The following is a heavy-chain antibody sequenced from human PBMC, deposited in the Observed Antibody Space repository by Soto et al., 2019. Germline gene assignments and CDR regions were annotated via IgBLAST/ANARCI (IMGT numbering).Heavy chain of an antibody. J-gene: IGHJ4*02. Sequence: QVQLQESGPRLVKPSETLSLTCTVSGGSISSYYWGWIRQPPGKGLEFIGYVYYNGNTNYNPSFKSRVTISIDTSTNQFSLNLKSVSAADTAVYDCPRDGSGVNFGDGPYAFDHWGQGTQVSFSS. CDR1: GGSISSYY. CDR3: PRDGSGVNFGDGPYAFDH. CDR2: VYYNGNT. V-gene: IGHV4-59*01. D-gene: IGHD3-10*01.